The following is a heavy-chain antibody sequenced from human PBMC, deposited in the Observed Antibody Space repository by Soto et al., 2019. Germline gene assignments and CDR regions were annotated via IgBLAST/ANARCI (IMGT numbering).Heavy chain of an antibody. V-gene: IGHV3-30-3*01. CDR3: ARGSLVY. CDR2: ISYDGSNK. J-gene: IGHJ4*02. Sequence: PGGSLILSCTASGFTFSSYAMHWVRQAPGKGLEWVAVISYDGSNKYYADSVKGRFTISRDNSKNTLYLQMNSLRAEDTAVYYCARGSLVYWGQGTLVTVSS. CDR1: GFTFSSYA.